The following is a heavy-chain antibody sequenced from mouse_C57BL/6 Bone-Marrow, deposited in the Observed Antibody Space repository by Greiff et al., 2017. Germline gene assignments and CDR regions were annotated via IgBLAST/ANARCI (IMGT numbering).Heavy chain of an antibody. CDR2: INPNYGTP. D-gene: IGHD2-3*01. Sequence: EVQLQQSGPELVKPGASVKISCKASGYSFTDYNMNWVKQSNGKSLEWIGVINPNYGTPSYNQKFKGKATLTVSQSSSTAYMQLNSLTSEDAAVYYCARYTNDGYYWFAYWGQGTLVTVSA. V-gene: IGHV1-39*01. CDR1: GYSFTDYN. CDR3: ARYTNDGYYWFAY. J-gene: IGHJ3*01.